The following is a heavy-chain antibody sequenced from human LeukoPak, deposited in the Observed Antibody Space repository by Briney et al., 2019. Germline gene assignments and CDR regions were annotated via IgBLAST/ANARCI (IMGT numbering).Heavy chain of an antibody. Sequence: GGSLRLSCAASGFTFSSYAMSWVRQAPGKGLEWVSGISGSGGSTYYADSVKGRFSISRDNSKNTVYLQMNSLRAEDTAVYYCAKVVGCSSTSCSLSLDYWGQGTLVTVSS. CDR1: GFTFSSYA. D-gene: IGHD2-2*01. J-gene: IGHJ4*02. CDR3: AKVVGCSSTSCSLSLDY. CDR2: ISGSGGST. V-gene: IGHV3-23*01.